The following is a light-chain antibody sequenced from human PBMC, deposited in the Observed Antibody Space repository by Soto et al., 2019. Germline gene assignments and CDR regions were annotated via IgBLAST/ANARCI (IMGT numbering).Light chain of an antibody. J-gene: IGLJ2*01. CDR3: QSYDNSLNTIL. CDR1: SSDIGGYPY. CDR2: EVT. Sequence: QSVLTQPASVSGSPGQSITISCTGSSSDIGGYPYVAWYQQNPGKAPKLLIYEVTNRPSGVPDRFSGARSGASASLAISEPQADDEAIYYCQSYDNSLNTILFGGGTKLTVL. V-gene: IGLV2-14*01.